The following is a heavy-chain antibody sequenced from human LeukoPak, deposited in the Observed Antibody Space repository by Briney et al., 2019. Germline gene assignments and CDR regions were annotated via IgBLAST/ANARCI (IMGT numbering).Heavy chain of an antibody. V-gene: IGHV3-23*01. CDR3: AKDPDYYDSSGYY. CDR1: GFTFSSYA. Sequence: GGSLRLSCAASGFTFSSYAMSWVRQAPGKGLEWVSAISGSGGSTYYADSVKGRFTISRNNSKNTLYLQMNSLRAEDTAVYYCAKDPDYYDSSGYYWGQGTLVTVSS. CDR2: ISGSGGST. J-gene: IGHJ4*02. D-gene: IGHD3-22*01.